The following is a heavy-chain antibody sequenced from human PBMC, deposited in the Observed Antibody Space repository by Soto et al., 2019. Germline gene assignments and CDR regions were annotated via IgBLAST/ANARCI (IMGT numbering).Heavy chain of an antibody. V-gene: IGHV1-69*01. CDR3: ARAETYYDFWSGYYLDHYGMDV. D-gene: IGHD3-3*01. Sequence: QVQLVQSGAEVKKPGSSVKVSCKASGGTFSSYAISWVRQAPGQGLEWMGGIIPIFGTANYAQKFQGRVTITADESTSTAYMELSSLRSEDTAVYYCARAETYYDFWSGYYLDHYGMDVWGQGTTVTGSS. J-gene: IGHJ6*02. CDR2: IIPIFGTA. CDR1: GGTFSSYA.